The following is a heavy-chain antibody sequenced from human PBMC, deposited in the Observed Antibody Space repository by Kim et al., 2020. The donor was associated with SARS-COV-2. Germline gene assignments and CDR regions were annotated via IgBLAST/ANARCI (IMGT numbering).Heavy chain of an antibody. Sequence: SETLSLTCAVYGGSFSGYYWSWIRQPPGKGLEWIGEINHSGSTKYNPSLKSRVTISVDTSKNQFSLKLSSVTAADTAVYYCARAPAGLVNFDYWGQGTLVTVTS. CDR2: INHSGST. D-gene: IGHD6-19*01. V-gene: IGHV4-34*01. J-gene: IGHJ4*02. CDR3: ARAPAGLVNFDY. CDR1: GGSFSGYY.